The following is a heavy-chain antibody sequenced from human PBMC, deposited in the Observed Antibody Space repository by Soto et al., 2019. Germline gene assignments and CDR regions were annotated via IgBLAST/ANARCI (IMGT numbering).Heavy chain of an antibody. CDR3: ARSSDIVATISAFDI. D-gene: IGHD5-12*01. J-gene: IGHJ3*02. CDR1: GYTFINYG. CDR2: ISAYDGDT. V-gene: IGHV1-18*01. Sequence: ASVKVSCRASGYTFINYGVNWVRQAPGQGLEWMGWISAYDGDTNYTRNLQGRISMAIDTPTTTAYMELRSLRSDDTAVYYCARSSDIVATISAFDIWGQGTMVTVSS.